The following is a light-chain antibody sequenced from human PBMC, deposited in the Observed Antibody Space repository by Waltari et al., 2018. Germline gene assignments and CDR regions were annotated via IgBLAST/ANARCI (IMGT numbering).Light chain of an antibody. CDR3: QQYFSTPPS. V-gene: IGKV4-1*01. CDR2: WAS. Sequence: DIVMTQSPDSLAVSLLERASFTRMSTQSVLYISNNENYLAWYQQKPGQPPKLLIYWASTRESGVPDRFSGSGSVTDFTLTISSLQAEDGAVYYCQQYFSTPPSFGQGTKLEIK. J-gene: IGKJ2*01. CDR1: QSVLYISNNENY.